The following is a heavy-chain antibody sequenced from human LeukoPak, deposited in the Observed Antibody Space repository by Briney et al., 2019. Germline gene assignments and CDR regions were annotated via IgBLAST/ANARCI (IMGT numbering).Heavy chain of an antibody. J-gene: IGHJ5*02. Sequence: ASVKVSCKASGGTFSSYAISWVRQAPGQGLEWMGGSIPIFGTANYAQKFQGRVTNTTDESTSTAYMELSRLTTEDTAVYYCARRAPTRYCSSTSCFTGNWFDPSGQGTLVTVSS. CDR2: SIPIFGTA. CDR1: GGTFSSYA. D-gene: IGHD2-2*01. CDR3: ARRAPTRYCSSTSCFTGNWFDP. V-gene: IGHV1-69*05.